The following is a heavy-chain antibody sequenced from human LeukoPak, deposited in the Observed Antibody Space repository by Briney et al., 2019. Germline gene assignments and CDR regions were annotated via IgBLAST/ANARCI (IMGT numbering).Heavy chain of an antibody. CDR3: AKNSSGAYSDY. D-gene: IGHD6-19*01. CDR1: GYTFTSSG. CDR2: ISTYTGYS. J-gene: IGHJ4*02. Sequence: ASVKVSCKASGYTFTSSGISCVRDAPGQGLGWMGWISTYTGYSKYAQNLQGTVTMTADTSTSTAYMELSSLRSADTDMYYCAKNSSGAYSDYWGQGTLVTVSS. V-gene: IGHV1-18*01.